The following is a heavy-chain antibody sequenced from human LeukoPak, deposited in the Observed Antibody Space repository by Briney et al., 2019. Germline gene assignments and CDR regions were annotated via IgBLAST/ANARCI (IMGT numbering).Heavy chain of an antibody. V-gene: IGHV3-7*01. J-gene: IGHJ6*03. CDR3: AREGSDWNYYYYIDV. CDR2: IKQDGSEK. D-gene: IGHD6-19*01. CDR1: GFTFSSYW. Sequence: PGGSLRLSCEASGFTFSSYWMTWVRQPPGKGLEWVANIKQDGSEKYYVDSVKGRFTISRDNAKNSLFLQMNSLRAEDTAVYYCAREGSDWNYYYYIDVWGKGTTVTISS.